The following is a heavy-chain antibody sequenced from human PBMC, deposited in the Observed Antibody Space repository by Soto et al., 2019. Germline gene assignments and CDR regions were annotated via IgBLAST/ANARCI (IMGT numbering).Heavy chain of an antibody. CDR1: RFTFNTAW. V-gene: IGHV3-15*01. Sequence: EVQLVESGGGLVKPGGSLTISCAASRFTFNTAWMSWVRQAPGKGLEWVGRIKSKTDGETTDYAAPVKDRFIISRDDSKHTLYLQMNNLKTEDTGVYYCATSWFNPWGQGTLVTVSS. J-gene: IGHJ5*02. CDR2: IKSKTDGETT. CDR3: ATSWFNP.